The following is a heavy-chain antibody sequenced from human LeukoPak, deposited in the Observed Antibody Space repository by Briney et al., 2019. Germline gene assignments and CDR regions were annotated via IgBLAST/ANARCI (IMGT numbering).Heavy chain of an antibody. CDR2: IYPGDSDT. D-gene: IGHD2-2*01. CDR3: AGRYCSSSSCYAYFDY. V-gene: IGHV5-51*01. CDR1: GYSFTSNW. Sequence: GESLKISCKGSGYSFTSNWIGWVRQMPGKGLEWMGIIYPGDSDTRYSPSFEGQVTISADKSISTAYLQWSSLKASDTAMYYCAGRYCSSSSCYAYFDYWGQGTLVTVSS. J-gene: IGHJ4*02.